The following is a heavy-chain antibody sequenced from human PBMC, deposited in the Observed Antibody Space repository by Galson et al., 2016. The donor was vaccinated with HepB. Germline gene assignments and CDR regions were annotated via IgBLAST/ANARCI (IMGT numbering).Heavy chain of an antibody. CDR1: GGPFSDYS. J-gene: IGHJ3*01. V-gene: IGHV4-34*01. CDR3: ARFGRSGSWYFTAFDV. Sequence: SETLSLTCSVYGGPFSDYSWSWIRQSPGKRLEWIGEIDHSGSTYYNPSLESRVTISVDTSKSQFSLRLGSVTAADTAVYYCARFGRSGSWYFTAFDVWGPGTKVTVSS. CDR2: IDHSGST. D-gene: IGHD6-13*01.